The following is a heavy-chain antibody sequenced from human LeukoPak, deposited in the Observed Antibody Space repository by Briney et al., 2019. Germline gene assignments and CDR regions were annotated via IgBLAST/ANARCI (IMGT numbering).Heavy chain of an antibody. D-gene: IGHD6-13*01. V-gene: IGHV3-48*01. Sequence: PGGSLRLSCAASGFTFSSYSMNWVRQAPGKGLEWVSYISSSSSTIYYTDSVKGRFTISRDNAKNSLYLQMNSLRAEDTAVYYCARRFSSSWYIYYYYCYMDVWGKGTTVTVSS. CDR1: GFTFSSYS. J-gene: IGHJ6*03. CDR2: ISSSSSTI. CDR3: ARRFSSSWYIYYYYCYMDV.